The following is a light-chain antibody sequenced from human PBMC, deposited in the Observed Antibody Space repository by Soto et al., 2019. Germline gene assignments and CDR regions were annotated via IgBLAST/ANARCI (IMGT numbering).Light chain of an antibody. Sequence: EIVLTQSPGTLSLSPGERATLSCRASQSVNSNYLAWYQRKPGQAPRLLIYGASNRATDIPYRFSASGSGTDFTLTITRQEAEEFAVYYCQQYDSTPPTFDQGTKVEVK. CDR1: QSVNSNY. J-gene: IGKJ1*01. CDR3: QQYDSTPPT. CDR2: GAS. V-gene: IGKV3-20*01.